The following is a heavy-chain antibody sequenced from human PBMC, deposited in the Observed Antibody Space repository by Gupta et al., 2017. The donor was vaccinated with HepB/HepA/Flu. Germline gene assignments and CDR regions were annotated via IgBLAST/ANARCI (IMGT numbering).Heavy chain of an antibody. Sequence: QVQLVHSGAEVKKPGASVKVSCKASGYTFTGYYMHWVRQAPGQGLEWMGWINPKSGGTNYAQKVQGWVTMTRDTSISTAYMELSRLRSDETAVYYCARIRRDGYAPYFDYWGQGTLVTVSS. CDR3: ARIRRDGYAPYFDY. CDR1: GYTFTGYY. V-gene: IGHV1-2*04. CDR2: INPKSGGT. D-gene: IGHD5-12*01. J-gene: IGHJ4*02.